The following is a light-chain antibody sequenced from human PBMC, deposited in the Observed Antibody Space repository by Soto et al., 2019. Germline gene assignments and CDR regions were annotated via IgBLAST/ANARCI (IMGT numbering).Light chain of an antibody. Sequence: DIQMTQSPSSLSASVGDRVTVTCRASQGIASYLAWYQQKPGKVPKLLIYAASTLQPGVPSPFSGSGSGTDFTLTISSLQPEDVATYYCQKYDSAPSLTFGGGTKVEIK. CDR2: AAS. V-gene: IGKV1-27*01. CDR1: QGIASY. J-gene: IGKJ4*01. CDR3: QKYDSAPSLT.